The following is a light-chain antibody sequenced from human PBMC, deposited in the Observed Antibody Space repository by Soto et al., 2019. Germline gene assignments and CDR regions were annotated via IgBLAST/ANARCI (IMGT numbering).Light chain of an antibody. CDR1: QTISNY. CDR3: QQSYRTPRT. V-gene: IGKV1-39*01. CDR2: TAS. J-gene: IGKJ1*01. Sequence: DIQMTQSPSSLSASVGDRVTISCRASQTISNYLNWYRQKPGKAPELLIYTASSLQTGVPSRFSGSGSGTYFTLTISSLQPEDFATYYCQQSYRTPRTFGQGTKVEIK.